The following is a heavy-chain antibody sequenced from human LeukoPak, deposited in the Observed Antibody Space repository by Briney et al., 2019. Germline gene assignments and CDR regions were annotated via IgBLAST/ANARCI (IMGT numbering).Heavy chain of an antibody. CDR2: INHSGST. CDR3: ARGYVDFFNWFDP. D-gene: IGHD3-3*01. Sequence: SETLSLTCAVYGGSFSGYYWSWLRQPPGKGLEWIGEINHSGSTNYNPSLKSRVTISVDTSKNQFSLKLSSVTAADTVVYYCARGYVDFFNWFDPWGQGTLVTVSS. CDR1: GGSFSGYY. J-gene: IGHJ5*02. V-gene: IGHV4-34*01.